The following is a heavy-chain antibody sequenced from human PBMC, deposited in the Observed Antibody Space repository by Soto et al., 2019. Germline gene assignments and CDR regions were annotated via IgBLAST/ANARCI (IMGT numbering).Heavy chain of an antibody. V-gene: IGHV1-24*01. J-gene: IGHJ6*02. D-gene: IGHD3-3*01. CDR3: ARIFMNEGYYDFWSADYGMDV. CDR1: GYTLTELS. Sequence: ASVKVSCKVSGYTLTELSMHWVRQAPGKGLEWMGGFDPEDGETIYAQKFQGRVTMTEDTSTDTAYMELSSLRSEDTAVYYCARIFMNEGYYDFWSADYGMDVWGQGTTVTVSS. CDR2: FDPEDGET.